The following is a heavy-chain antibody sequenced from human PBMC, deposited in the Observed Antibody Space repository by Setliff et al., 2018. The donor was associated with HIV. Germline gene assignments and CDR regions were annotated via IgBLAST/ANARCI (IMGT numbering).Heavy chain of an antibody. D-gene: IGHD3-22*01. J-gene: IGHJ4*02. CDR1: GFTFSGYG. CDR3: ARAGGHYYDSSGYVFDY. Sequence: LRLSCAASGFTFSGYGIHWVRQTPGKGLEWVAVIWSDGSNKYYGDSVKGRFTIYRDNSKNIVYLQMNGLRSEDTAVYYCARAGGHYYDSSGYVFDYWGQGTLVTVSS. V-gene: IGHV3-33*08. CDR2: IWSDGSNK.